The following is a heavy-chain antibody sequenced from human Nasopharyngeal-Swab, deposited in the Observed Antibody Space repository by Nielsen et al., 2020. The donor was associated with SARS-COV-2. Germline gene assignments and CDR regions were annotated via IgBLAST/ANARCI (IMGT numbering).Heavy chain of an antibody. CDR2: IGDKAHNYAT. CDR3: TTDFYFDY. J-gene: IGHJ4*02. V-gene: IGHV3-73*01. Sequence: GGSLRLSCAASGFVFSGSAIHWVRQASGRGLEWVGRIGDKAHNYATTYAASVKGRFTISRDDSKNTVFLQMDSLKTEDTALYYCTTDFYFDYWGQGTLVTVSS. CDR1: GFVFSGSA.